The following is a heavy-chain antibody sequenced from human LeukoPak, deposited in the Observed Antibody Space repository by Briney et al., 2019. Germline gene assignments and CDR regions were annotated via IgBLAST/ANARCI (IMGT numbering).Heavy chain of an antibody. CDR1: GYTFTGYY. Sequence: GASVKVSCKGSGYTFTGYYMHWVRQASGQGLEWMAWINPNSGATNYAQRFQGRVTVTRDTSISTAYMELSSLESDDTAMYYCVRDLMTTQTWDFDYWGQGTLVSVSS. CDR3: VRDLMTTQTWDFDY. CDR2: INPNSGAT. D-gene: IGHD3-16*01. J-gene: IGHJ4*02. V-gene: IGHV1-2*02.